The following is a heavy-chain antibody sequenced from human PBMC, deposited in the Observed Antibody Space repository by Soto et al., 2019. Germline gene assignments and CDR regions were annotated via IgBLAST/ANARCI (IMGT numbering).Heavy chain of an antibody. D-gene: IGHD2-15*01. J-gene: IGHJ4*02. CDR1: GFTFTTYA. Sequence: QVQLVESGGDVVQPGRSLRLSCAASGFTFTTYAMHWVRQAPGKGLEWVALSSYDGGSKYYADSVKGRFTISRDNSKNTMYLQKNSLSAEDTGVYYCARDHGYCRGGTCYSHFDYWGQGTLVTVSS. CDR3: ARDHGYCRGGTCYSHFDY. V-gene: IGHV3-30-3*01. CDR2: SSYDGGSK.